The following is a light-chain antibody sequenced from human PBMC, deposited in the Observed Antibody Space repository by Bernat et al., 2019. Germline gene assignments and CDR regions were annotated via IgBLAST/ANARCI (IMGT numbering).Light chain of an antibody. CDR2: DAS. Sequence: EIVLTQSPATLTLSPGERATLYCRATQSVSSYLAWFQQKPGQAPRLLIYDASNRATGVPARFSGSGSGTDFTLTISSLEPEDSAVYYCQQRNSWPWTFGQGTKVEIK. V-gene: IGKV3-11*01. J-gene: IGKJ1*01. CDR3: QQRNSWPWT. CDR1: QSVSSY.